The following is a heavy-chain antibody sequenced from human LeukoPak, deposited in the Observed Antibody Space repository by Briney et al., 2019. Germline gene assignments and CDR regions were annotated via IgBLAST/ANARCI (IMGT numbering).Heavy chain of an antibody. V-gene: IGHV4-59*08. Sequence: PSETLSLTCTVSGGSISSYYWGWIRQPPGKGLEWIGSMYHGGRTYYNPSLKSRVAISVDTSKNQFSLKLSSVTAADTAVYYCARNPGSRPLDYWGQGTLVTVSS. CDR1: GGSISSYY. CDR3: ARNPGSRPLDY. CDR2: MYHGGRT. J-gene: IGHJ4*02.